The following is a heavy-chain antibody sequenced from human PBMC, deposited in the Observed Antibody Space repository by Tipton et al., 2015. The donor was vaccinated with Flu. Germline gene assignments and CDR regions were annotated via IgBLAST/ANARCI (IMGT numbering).Heavy chain of an antibody. CDR3: ARHKYYADDDGPGIYFNY. V-gene: IGHV4-39*01. D-gene: IGHD2-21*01. CDR2: IYPSGTT. CDR1: SGSIRSTNYF. J-gene: IGHJ4*02. Sequence: TLSLTCTVSSGSIRSTNYFCAWIRQPPGKGLELIGNIYPSGTTYYNPSLKSRVTISVDTSKSQFSLKLRSVTAADTAVYYCARHKYYADDDGPGIYFNYWGQGTLVTVSA.